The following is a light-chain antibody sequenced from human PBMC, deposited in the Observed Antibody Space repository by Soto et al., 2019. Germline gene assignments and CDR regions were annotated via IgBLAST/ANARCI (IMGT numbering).Light chain of an antibody. CDR1: SSTIGAGYD. Sequence: QSVLTQPPSVSGAPGQRVTISCTGSSSTIGAGYDVHWYQQLPGTAPKLLIYGNSNRPSGVPDRFSGSKSGTSASLAITGRQAEDEADDYCQSYDSSLSGSGVFGGGTKLTVL. J-gene: IGLJ2*01. CDR2: GNS. CDR3: QSYDSSLSGSGV. V-gene: IGLV1-40*01.